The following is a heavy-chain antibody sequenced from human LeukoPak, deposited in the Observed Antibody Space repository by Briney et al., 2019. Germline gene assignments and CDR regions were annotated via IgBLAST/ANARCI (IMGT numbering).Heavy chain of an antibody. J-gene: IGHJ5*02. CDR1: GGSFSGYY. Sequence: SETLSLTCAVYGGSFSGYYWSWIRQPPGKGLEWIGEINHSGSTNYNPSLKSRVTISVDTSKNQFSLKLSSVTAADTAVYYCAREGVYCSSTSCYRKRWFDPWGQGTLVTVSS. CDR2: INHSGST. CDR3: AREGVYCSSTSCYRKRWFDP. V-gene: IGHV4-34*01. D-gene: IGHD2-2*02.